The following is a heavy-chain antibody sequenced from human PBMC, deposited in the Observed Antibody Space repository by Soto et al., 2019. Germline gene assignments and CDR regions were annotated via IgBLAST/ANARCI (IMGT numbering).Heavy chain of an antibody. CDR2: IYYSGNT. J-gene: IGHJ6*02. V-gene: IGHV4-30-4*01. D-gene: IGHD6-6*01. CDR1: GGSISSGYYY. Sequence: PSETLSLTCSVSGGSISSGYYYWSWIRQPPGKGLEWIGNIYYSGNTYYNPSLKSRLIISIDTSKNQFPLKVGSVTAAATAVYYCARPSLYGMDVWGQGTTDTVSS. CDR3: ARPSLYGMDV.